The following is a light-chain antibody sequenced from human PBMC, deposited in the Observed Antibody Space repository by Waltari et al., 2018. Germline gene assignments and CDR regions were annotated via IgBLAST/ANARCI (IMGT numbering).Light chain of an antibody. V-gene: IGLV3-21*02. Sequence: SYVLTQPPSVSVAPGQTAKITCGGNNIGSKSVHWYQKKPGQAPVLVVYDDNDRPSGIPERFSGSNSGNTATLTISRVEAGDEADYYCQIWDTTTDSVVFGGGTKVTAL. CDR1: NIGSKS. J-gene: IGLJ2*01. CDR3: QIWDTTTDSVV. CDR2: DDN.